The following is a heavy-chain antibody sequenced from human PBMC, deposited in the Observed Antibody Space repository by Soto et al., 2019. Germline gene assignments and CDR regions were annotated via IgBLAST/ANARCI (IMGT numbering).Heavy chain of an antibody. D-gene: IGHD2-21*02. CDR1: GYSFTDHY. J-gene: IGHJ6*02. CDR2: INPNTGVT. CDR3: VRSPHDFRYGLAV. Sequence: ASVKVSCKASGYSFTDHYMHCVRQAPGQGLEWLGWINPNTGVTHFAQKFQGWVTMTRDTSINAAYMELTRLKSDDTAFYYCVRSPHDFRYGLAVWGQGTTVTVSS. V-gene: IGHV1-2*04.